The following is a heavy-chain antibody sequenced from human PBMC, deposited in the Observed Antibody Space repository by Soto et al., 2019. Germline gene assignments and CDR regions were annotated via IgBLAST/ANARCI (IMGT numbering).Heavy chain of an antibody. CDR2: VSGSGGNT. J-gene: IGHJ4*02. Sequence: PGGSLRLSSAASGFTFSSYAMAWVRQAPGKGLEWVSTVSGSGGNTHYADSVKGRFTISRDNSKNTLYLQMSSLRAEDTAVYYCALQLWDSRYWGQGTLVTVSS. V-gene: IGHV3-23*01. D-gene: IGHD5-18*01. CDR1: GFTFSSYA. CDR3: ALQLWDSRY.